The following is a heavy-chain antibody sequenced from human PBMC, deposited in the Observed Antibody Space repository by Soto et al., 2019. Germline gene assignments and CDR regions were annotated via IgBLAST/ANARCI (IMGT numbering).Heavy chain of an antibody. V-gene: IGHV4-39*01. J-gene: IGHJ5*02. CDR2: IYYSGST. CDR3: TSMVRGVIKFGDTRGGRYNWFDP. D-gene: IGHD3-10*01. CDR1: GGSISSSSYY. Sequence: SETLSLTCTVSGGSISSSSYYWGWIRQPPGKGLEWIGSIYYSGSTYYNPSLKSRVTISVDTSKNQFSLKLGSVTAADTAVYYCTSMVRGVIKFGDTRGGRYNWFDPWGQGTLVTVSS.